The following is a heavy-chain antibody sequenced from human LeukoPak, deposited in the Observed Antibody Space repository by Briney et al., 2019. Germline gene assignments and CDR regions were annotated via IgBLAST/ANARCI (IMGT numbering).Heavy chain of an antibody. CDR1: EGTFSSYA. CDR2: IIPIFGTA. Sequence: SVKVPCKASEGTFSSYAISWVRQAPGQGLEWMGGIIPIFGTANYAQKFQGRVTITTDESTSTAYMELSSLRSEDTAVYYCARGTYCSGGSCYSADYWGQGTLVTVSS. V-gene: IGHV1-69*05. J-gene: IGHJ4*02. CDR3: ARGTYCSGGSCYSADY. D-gene: IGHD2-15*01.